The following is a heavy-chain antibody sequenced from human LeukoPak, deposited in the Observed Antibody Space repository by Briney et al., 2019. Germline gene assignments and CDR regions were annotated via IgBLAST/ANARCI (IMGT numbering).Heavy chain of an antibody. V-gene: IGHV3-7*01. CDR2: MKKDGSDT. Sequence: GGSLRLSCVVSGFTFSSYSMIWVRQAPGKGLQWVANMKKDGSDTKYAESVKGRFTISRDNTKNSLYLQVNSLRAEDTAVYYCGRHRSGSGTYFIDYWGQGTLVSVSS. D-gene: IGHD3-10*01. J-gene: IGHJ4*02. CDR3: GRHRSGSGTYFIDY. CDR1: GFTFSSYS.